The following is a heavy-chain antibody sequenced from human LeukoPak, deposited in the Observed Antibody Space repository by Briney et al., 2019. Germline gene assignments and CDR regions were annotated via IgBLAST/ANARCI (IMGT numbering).Heavy chain of an antibody. Sequence: GGSLRLSCAAPGFTFSSYSMNWVRQAPGKGLEWVSSISSSSSYIYYADSVKGRFTISRDNAKNSLYLQMNSLRAEDTAVYYCARDQDSGYDYNYYYGMDVWGQGTTVTVSS. CDR1: GFTFSSYS. J-gene: IGHJ6*02. CDR3: ARDQDSGYDYNYYYGMDV. V-gene: IGHV3-21*01. CDR2: ISSSSSYI. D-gene: IGHD5-12*01.